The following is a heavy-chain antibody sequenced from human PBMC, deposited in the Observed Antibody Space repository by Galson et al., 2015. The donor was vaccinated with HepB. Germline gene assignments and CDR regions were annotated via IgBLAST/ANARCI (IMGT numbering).Heavy chain of an antibody. V-gene: IGHV1-69*10. J-gene: IGHJ6*02. CDR2: IIPILGIA. CDR3: ARDFREVVAATWYYYYGMDV. D-gene: IGHD2-15*01. Sequence: SVKVSCKASGGTFSSYAISWVRQAPGQGLEWMGGIIPILGIANYAQKFQGRVTITADKSTSTAYMELSSLRSEDTAVYYCARDFREVVAATWYYYYGMDVWGQGTTVTVSS. CDR1: GGTFSSYA.